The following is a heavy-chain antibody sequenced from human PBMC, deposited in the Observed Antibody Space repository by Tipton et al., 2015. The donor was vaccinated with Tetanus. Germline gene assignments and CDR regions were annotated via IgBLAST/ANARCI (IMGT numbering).Heavy chain of an antibody. V-gene: IGHV3-48*02. CDR1: GFTFSSYS. J-gene: IGHJ6*02. CDR3: ATPRGDTDYCYYGMDV. D-gene: IGHD3-10*01. CDR2: ISSSSSTI. Sequence: SLRLSCAASGFTFSSYSMNWVRQAPGKGLEWVSYISSSSSTIYYADSVKGRFTVSRDNAKNSLYLQMNSLRDEDTAVYYCATPRGDTDYCYYGMDVWGQGTTVTVSS.